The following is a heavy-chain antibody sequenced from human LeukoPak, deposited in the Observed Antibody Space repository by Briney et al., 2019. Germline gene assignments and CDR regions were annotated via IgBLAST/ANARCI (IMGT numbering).Heavy chain of an antibody. CDR2: IYYSGST. CDR1: GGSISSYY. D-gene: IGHD6-13*01. CDR3: ARVTGYTVEDYFDY. Sequence: SETLSLTCTVSGGSISSYYWSWIRQPPGKGLEWIGYIYYSGSTNYKPSLKSRVTISVKTSKNQFSLKLRSVTAADTAVYYCARVTGYTVEDYFDYWGQGTLVTVSS. J-gene: IGHJ4*02. V-gene: IGHV4-59*01.